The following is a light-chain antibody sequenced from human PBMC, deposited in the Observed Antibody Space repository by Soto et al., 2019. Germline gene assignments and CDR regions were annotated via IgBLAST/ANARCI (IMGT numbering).Light chain of an antibody. J-gene: IGLJ3*02. CDR3: CSFAGSHSVV. CDR1: SSDVGGYKY. V-gene: IGLV2-11*01. Sequence: QSALTQPRSVSGSPGQSVTISCTGTSSDVGGYKYVSWYQRHPGEAPKLMIYDVSERPSGVPDRFSGSKSGNTASLTISGLQAEDEADYFCCSFAGSHSVVFGGGTKLTVL. CDR2: DVS.